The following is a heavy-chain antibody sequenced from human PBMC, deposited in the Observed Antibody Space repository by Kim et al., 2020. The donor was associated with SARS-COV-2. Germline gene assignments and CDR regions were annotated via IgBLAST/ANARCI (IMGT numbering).Heavy chain of an antibody. D-gene: IGHD3-10*01. CDR1: GFTFSSYG. V-gene: IGHV3-30*18. Sequence: GGSLRLSCAASGFTFSSYGMHWVRQAPGKGLEWVAVISYDGSNKYYADSVKGRFTISRDNSKNTPYLQMNSLRAEDTAVYYCAKDLPYGSGRYYILSAYGMDVWGQGTTVTVSS. CDR3: AKDLPYGSGRYYILSAYGMDV. J-gene: IGHJ6*02. CDR2: ISYDGSNK.